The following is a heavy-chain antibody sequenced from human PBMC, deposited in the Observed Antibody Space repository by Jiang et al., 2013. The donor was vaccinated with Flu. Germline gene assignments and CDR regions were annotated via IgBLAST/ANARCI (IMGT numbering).Heavy chain of an antibody. CDR1: GFSFNDGF. D-gene: IGHD3-16*02. CDR2: ISSTGSSI. Sequence: VQLVESGGDLVKPGGSLRLSCAVSGFSFNDGFMNWIRQAPGKGLEWVSYISSTGSSIYYAGSVKGRFSISRDNAKNSVYLQMSSLRVEDTAVYYCARDRYLSHFDLVGPRHAGHCLL. J-gene: IGHJ2*01. V-gene: IGHV3-11*04. CDR3: ARDRYLSHFDL.